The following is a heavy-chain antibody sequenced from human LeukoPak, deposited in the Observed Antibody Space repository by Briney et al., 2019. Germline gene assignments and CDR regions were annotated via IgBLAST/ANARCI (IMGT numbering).Heavy chain of an antibody. CDR3: ARMHYYDSSGDNWFDP. V-gene: IGHV4-39*07. Sequence: PSETLSLTCTVSGGSISSSSYYWGWIRQPPGKGLEWIGSIYYSGSTYYNPSLKSRVTISVDTSKNQFSLKLSSVTAADTAVYYCARMHYYDSSGDNWFDPWGQGTLVTVSS. D-gene: IGHD3-22*01. CDR2: IYYSGST. CDR1: GGSISSSSYY. J-gene: IGHJ5*02.